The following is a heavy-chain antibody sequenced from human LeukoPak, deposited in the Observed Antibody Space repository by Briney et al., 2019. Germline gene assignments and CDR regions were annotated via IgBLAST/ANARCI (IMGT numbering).Heavy chain of an antibody. CDR2: VVPMFGIR. Sequence: ASVTVSCKPSGGTFNNYAISWVSQAPGQGLEWMGRVVPMFGIRNYPQTFRGRVNITAAKATNTVYMELRSLRAEDTAIYYCATEPSRSYSFDHLDFWGLGTPVTVSS. V-gene: IGHV1-69*04. CDR1: GGTFNNYA. CDR3: ATEPSRSYSFDHLDF. D-gene: IGHD5-12*01. J-gene: IGHJ4*02.